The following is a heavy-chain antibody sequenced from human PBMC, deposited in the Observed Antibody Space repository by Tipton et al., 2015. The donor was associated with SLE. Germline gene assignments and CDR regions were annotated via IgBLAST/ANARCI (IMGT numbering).Heavy chain of an antibody. CDR1: GGSISSHY. V-gene: IGHV4-59*08. Sequence: TLSLTCTVSGGSISSHYWSWIRQPPGKGLEWIGYISYSGSTNYNPSLKSRVTISVDTSKNQFSLKLSSVTAADTAVYYCARPIAAAGMGEDAFDIWGQGTMVTVSS. CDR2: ISYSGST. J-gene: IGHJ3*02. D-gene: IGHD6-13*01. CDR3: ARPIAAAGMGEDAFDI.